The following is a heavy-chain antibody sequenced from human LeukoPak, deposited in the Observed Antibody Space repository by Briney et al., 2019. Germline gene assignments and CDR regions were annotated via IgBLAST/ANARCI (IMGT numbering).Heavy chain of an antibody. J-gene: IGHJ6*02. CDR3: AKDLHKDIVVVVAVARYYYYGMDV. CDR2: ISWNSGSV. Sequence: GGSLRLSCAASGFTFDDYAMHWVRQAPGKGLEWVSGISWNSGSVGYADSVKGRFTISRDHAKNSLYLQMNSLRAEDTALYYCAKDLHKDIVVVVAVARYYYYGMDVWGQGTTVTVSS. CDR1: GFTFDDYA. D-gene: IGHD2-15*01. V-gene: IGHV3-9*01.